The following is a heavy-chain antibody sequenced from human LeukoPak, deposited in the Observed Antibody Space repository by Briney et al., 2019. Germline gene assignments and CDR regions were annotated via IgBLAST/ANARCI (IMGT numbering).Heavy chain of an antibody. V-gene: IGHV1-69*13. CDR3: ARTTPKPAAMGGYYYYYMDV. Sequence: ASVKVSCKAPGGTFSSYAISWVRQAPGQGLEWMGGIIPIFGTANYAQKFQGRVTITADESTSTAYMELSSLRSEDTAVYYCARTTPKPAAMGGYYYYYMDVWGKGTTVTVSS. CDR1: GGTFSSYA. D-gene: IGHD2-2*01. CDR2: IIPIFGTA. J-gene: IGHJ6*03.